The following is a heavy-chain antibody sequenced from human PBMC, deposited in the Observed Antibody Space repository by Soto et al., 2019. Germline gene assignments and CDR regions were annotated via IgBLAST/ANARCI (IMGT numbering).Heavy chain of an antibody. D-gene: IGHD3-22*01. Sequence: ASVKVSCKASGYTFTSYGSSWVRQAPGQGLEWMGWISAYNGNTNYAQKLQGRVTMTTDTSTSTVYMELRSLRSDDTAVYYCARDRPDNYYDSSGYSVEYFQHWGQGTLVTVSS. V-gene: IGHV1-18*01. CDR1: GYTFTSYG. J-gene: IGHJ1*01. CDR2: ISAYNGNT. CDR3: ARDRPDNYYDSSGYSVEYFQH.